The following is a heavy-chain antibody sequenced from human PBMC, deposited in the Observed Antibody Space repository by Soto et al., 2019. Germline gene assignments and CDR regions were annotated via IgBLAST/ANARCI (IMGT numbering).Heavy chain of an antibody. CDR1: GFTFSSNY. CDR3: ARDSYITGTTLSDYYYYGMDV. CDR2: IYSGGST. V-gene: IGHV3-53*01. J-gene: IGHJ6*02. D-gene: IGHD1-20*01. Sequence: LRLSCAASGFTFSSNYMSWVRQAPGKGLEWVSVIYSGGSTYYADSVKGRFTISRDNSKNTLYLQMNSLRAEDTAVYYCARDSYITGTTLSDYYYYGMDVWGQGTTVTVSS.